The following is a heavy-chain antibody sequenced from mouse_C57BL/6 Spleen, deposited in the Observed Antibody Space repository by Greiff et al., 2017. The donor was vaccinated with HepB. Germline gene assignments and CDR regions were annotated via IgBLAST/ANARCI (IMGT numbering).Heavy chain of an antibody. D-gene: IGHD1-1*01. V-gene: IGHV1-52*01. Sequence: QVQLKQPGAELVRPGSSVKLSCKASGYTFTSYWMHWVKQRPIQGLEWIGNIDPSDSETHYNQKFKDKATLTVDKSSSTAYMQLSSLTSEDSAVYYCARSGLYVGAMDYWGQGTSVTVSS. CDR3: ARSGLYVGAMDY. J-gene: IGHJ4*01. CDR1: GYTFTSYW. CDR2: IDPSDSET.